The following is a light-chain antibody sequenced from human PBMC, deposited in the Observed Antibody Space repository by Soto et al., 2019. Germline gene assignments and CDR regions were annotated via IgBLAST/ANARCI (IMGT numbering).Light chain of an antibody. Sequence: QSALTHPASVSGSPGQSITISCTGTSSDVAGYNYVSWYQQHPGKAPKLMIYDVSNRPSGVSNRFSGSKSGNTASLTISGLQAEDEADYYCSSYTSSSTYVFGTGTKLTVL. CDR2: DVS. CDR1: SSDVAGYNY. CDR3: SSYTSSSTYV. V-gene: IGLV2-14*01. J-gene: IGLJ1*01.